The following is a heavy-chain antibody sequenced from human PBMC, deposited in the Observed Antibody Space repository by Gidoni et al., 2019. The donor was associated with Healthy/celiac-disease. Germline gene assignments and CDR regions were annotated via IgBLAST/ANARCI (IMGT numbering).Heavy chain of an antibody. Sequence: EVQLVESGGGLVQRGGSLRRSCAAAGLTFSSYSMNWVRQAPGQGLEGVSYISSSRSTIYYADSVKGRFTISRDNAKNSLYLQMNSLRDEDTAVYYCARAVVVAVEDYMDVWGKGTTVTVSS. CDR3: ARAVVVAVEDYMDV. CDR2: ISSSRSTI. J-gene: IGHJ6*03. D-gene: IGHD2-2*01. V-gene: IGHV3-48*02. CDR1: GLTFSSYS.